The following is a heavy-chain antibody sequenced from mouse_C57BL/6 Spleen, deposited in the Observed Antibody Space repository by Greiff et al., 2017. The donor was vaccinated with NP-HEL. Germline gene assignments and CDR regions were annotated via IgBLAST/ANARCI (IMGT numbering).Heavy chain of an antibody. D-gene: IGHD3-3*01. CDR2: IRNKANGYTT. J-gene: IGHJ1*03. CDR3: ERYGLGRDYFDV. Sequence: EVQVVESGGGLVQPGGSLSLSCAASGFTFTDYYMSWIRQPPGKELEWLGFIRNKANGYTTEYSAHVKGRFTISRDNSQSILYLQMNALRAEDSATYYWERYGLGRDYFDVWGTGTTVTISS. CDR1: GFTFTDYY. V-gene: IGHV7-3*01.